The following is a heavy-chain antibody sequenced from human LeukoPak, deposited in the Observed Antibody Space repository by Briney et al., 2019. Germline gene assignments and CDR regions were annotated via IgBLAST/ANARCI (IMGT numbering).Heavy chain of an antibody. J-gene: IGHJ4*02. D-gene: IGHD2-8*02. Sequence: VKVSCKASGYTFTGYYLHWVRQAPGQGLEWMGWINPNSGGTDYAQKFQGRVTTTRDTSISTVYMELSRLRSDDTAVYYCAREGYCTGGTCFDNWGQGTLVTVSS. CDR2: INPNSGGT. CDR1: GYTFTGYY. CDR3: AREGYCTGGTCFDN. V-gene: IGHV1-2*02.